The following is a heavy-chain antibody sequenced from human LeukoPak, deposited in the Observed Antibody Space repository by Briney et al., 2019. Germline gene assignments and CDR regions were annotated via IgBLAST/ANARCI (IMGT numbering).Heavy chain of an antibody. Sequence: SETLSLTCTVSGGSISSYYWSWIRQPPGKGLEWIGYIYYSGSTNYNPSLKSRATISVDTSKNQFSLKLSSVTAADTAVYYCAREGSRSGTDAFDIWGQGTMVTVSS. V-gene: IGHV4-59*01. J-gene: IGHJ3*02. CDR1: GGSISSYY. CDR2: IYYSGST. CDR3: AREGSRSGTDAFDI. D-gene: IGHD3-3*01.